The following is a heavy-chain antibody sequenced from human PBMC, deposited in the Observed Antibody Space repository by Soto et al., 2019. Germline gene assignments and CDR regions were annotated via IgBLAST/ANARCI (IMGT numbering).Heavy chain of an antibody. V-gene: IGHV3-23*05. Sequence: EVQLLQSGGGLVQPGGSLRLSCAASGFTFSSYVMTWVRQAPGKGLEWVSTITNYGTNTWYADSVKGRFTISRDNSENTLYLQMDSLGAEDTAIFYCAKLGPNWYFDLWGRGTLVTVSS. CDR3: AKLGPNWYFDL. CDR2: ITNYGTNT. J-gene: IGHJ2*01. CDR1: GFTFSSYV.